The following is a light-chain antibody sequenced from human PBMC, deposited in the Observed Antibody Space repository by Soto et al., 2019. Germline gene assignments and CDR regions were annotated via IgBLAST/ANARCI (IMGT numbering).Light chain of an antibody. V-gene: IGKV3-11*01. CDR3: QQRSNWPPIS. CDR2: DAS. CDR1: PSVSSY. Sequence: DSLLSEYPDTRSLCPGEIAALSGSASPSVSSYSAWYQQKPGQAPRLLIYDASTRATGIPARFSGSGSGTDFTLTISSLEPEDFAVYYCQQRSNWPPISSGQGTRLEIK. J-gene: IGKJ5*01.